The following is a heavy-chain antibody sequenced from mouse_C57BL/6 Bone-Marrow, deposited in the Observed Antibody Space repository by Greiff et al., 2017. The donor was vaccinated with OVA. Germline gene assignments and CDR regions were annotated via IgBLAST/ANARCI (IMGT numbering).Heavy chain of an antibody. Sequence: EVKLVESAGGLVQPGSSMKLSCTASGFTFSDYYMAWVRQVPEKGLEWVANINYDGSSTYYLDSLKSRFIISRDNAKNILYLQMSSLKSEDTATYYCARAPIYYGYDEEFLYFDYWGQGTTLTVSS. V-gene: IGHV5-16*01. CDR2: INYDGSST. D-gene: IGHD2-2*01. J-gene: IGHJ2*01. CDR3: ARAPIYYGYDEEFLYFDY. CDR1: GFTFSDYY.